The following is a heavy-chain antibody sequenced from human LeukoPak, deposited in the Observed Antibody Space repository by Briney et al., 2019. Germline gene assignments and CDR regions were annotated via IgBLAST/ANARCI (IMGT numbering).Heavy chain of an antibody. V-gene: IGHV3-23*01. CDR2: ISGSGGST. CDR1: GFTLSSYA. Sequence: AGSLRLSCAASGFTLSSYAMSWVRQAPGKGLEWISVISGSGGSTYYADSVKGRFTISRDNSKNTLYLQMNGLRAEDTAVYYCAKGTAVVWYNWFDPWGQGTLVTVSS. D-gene: IGHD6-19*01. J-gene: IGHJ5*02. CDR3: AKGTAVVWYNWFDP.